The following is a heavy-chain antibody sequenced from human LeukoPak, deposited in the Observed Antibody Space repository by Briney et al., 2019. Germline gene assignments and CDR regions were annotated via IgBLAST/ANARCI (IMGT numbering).Heavy chain of an antibody. V-gene: IGHV4-34*01. CDR1: GGSFSGYY. CDR3: ARALPAPDSSGYYYYFDY. CDR2: INHSGGT. D-gene: IGHD3-22*01. Sequence: SETLSLTCAVYGGSFSGYYWSWIRQPPGKGLEWIGEINHSGGTNYNPSLKSRVTTSVDTPKNQFSLKLSSVTAPDTAVYYCARALPAPDSSGYYYYFDYWGQGTLVTVSP. J-gene: IGHJ4*02.